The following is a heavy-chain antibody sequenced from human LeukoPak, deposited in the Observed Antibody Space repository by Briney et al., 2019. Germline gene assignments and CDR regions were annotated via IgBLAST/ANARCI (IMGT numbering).Heavy chain of an antibody. Sequence: GGSLRHSCSASGFTVSSNYMSWVRQAPGKGLEWVSVIYSGGSTYYADSVKGRFTISRDNSKNTLYLQMNSLRAEDTAVYYCARGYGDFSFDYWGQGTLVTVSS. D-gene: IGHD4-17*01. J-gene: IGHJ4*02. CDR2: IYSGGST. V-gene: IGHV3-53*01. CDR1: GFTVSSNY. CDR3: ARGYGDFSFDY.